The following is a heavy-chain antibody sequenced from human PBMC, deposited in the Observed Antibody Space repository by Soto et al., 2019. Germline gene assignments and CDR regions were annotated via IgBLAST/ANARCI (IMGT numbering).Heavy chain of an antibody. D-gene: IGHD2-8*01. V-gene: IGHV3-33*01. J-gene: IGHJ6*02. Sequence: GGSLRLSCAASGFTFSSYGMHWVRQAPGKGLEWVAVIWYDGSNKYYADSVKGRFTISRDNSKNTLYLQMNSLRAEDTAVYYCAGDTLDIVLMVYAMRDYYYGMDVWGQGTTVTVSS. CDR1: GFTFSSYG. CDR3: AGDTLDIVLMVYAMRDYYYGMDV. CDR2: IWYDGSNK.